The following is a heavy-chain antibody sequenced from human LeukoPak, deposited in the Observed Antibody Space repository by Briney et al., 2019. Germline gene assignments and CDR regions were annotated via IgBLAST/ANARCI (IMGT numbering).Heavy chain of an antibody. CDR2: INPNSGDT. CDR1: GYTFTGYY. Sequence: GASVKVSCKASGYTFTGYYMHWVRQAPGQGLEWMGWINPNSGDTNYAQKFQGRVTMTKDTSISTAYMELSRLRSDDTAVYYCARREAARQGFDYWGQGTLVIVSS. V-gene: IGHV1-2*02. D-gene: IGHD6-6*01. J-gene: IGHJ4*02. CDR3: ARREAARQGFDY.